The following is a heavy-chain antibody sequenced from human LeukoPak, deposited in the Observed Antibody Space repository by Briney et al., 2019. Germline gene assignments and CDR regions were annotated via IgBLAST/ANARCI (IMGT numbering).Heavy chain of an antibody. V-gene: IGHV3-30*04. CDR3: ARDIAVAGTSLDY. CDR1: GFTFSSYA. Sequence: GRSLRLSCAASGFTFSSYAMHWVRQAPGKGLEWVAVISYDGSNKYYADSVKGRFTISRDNSKNTLYLQMNSLRAEDTAVYYCARDIAVAGTSLDYWGQGTLVTVSS. D-gene: IGHD6-19*01. J-gene: IGHJ4*02. CDR2: ISYDGSNK.